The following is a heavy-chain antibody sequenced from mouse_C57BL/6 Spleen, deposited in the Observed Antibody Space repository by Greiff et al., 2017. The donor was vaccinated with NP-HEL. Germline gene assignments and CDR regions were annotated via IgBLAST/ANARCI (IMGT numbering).Heavy chain of an antibody. J-gene: IGHJ1*03. CDR3: ARDTTGYFDG. CDR2: IDPSDSYT. D-gene: IGHD1-1*01. CDR1: GYTFTSYW. V-gene: IGHV1-69*01. Sequence: QVQLQQPGAELVMPGASVKLSCKASGYTFTSYWMHWVKQRPGQGLEWIGEIDPSDSYTNYNQKFKGKSTLTVDKSSSTAYMQLSSLTSEDSAVYYCARDTTGYFDGWGTGTTVTVSS.